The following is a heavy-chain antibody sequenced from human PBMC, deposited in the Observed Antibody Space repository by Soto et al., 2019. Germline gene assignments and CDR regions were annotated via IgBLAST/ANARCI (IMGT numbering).Heavy chain of an antibody. J-gene: IGHJ4*02. V-gene: IGHV3-23*01. CDR3: AKGGYDFWSGYYAANFDY. D-gene: IGHD3-3*01. CDR1: GFTFSSYA. CDR2: ISGSGGST. Sequence: GGSLRLSCAASGFTFSSYAMSWVRQAPGKGLEWVSAISGSGGSTYYADSVKGRFTISRDNSKNTLYLQMNSLRAEDTAVYYCAKGGYDFWSGYYAANFDYWGQGTLVTVSS.